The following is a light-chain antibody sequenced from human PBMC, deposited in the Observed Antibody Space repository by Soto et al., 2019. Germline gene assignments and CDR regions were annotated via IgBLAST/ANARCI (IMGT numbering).Light chain of an antibody. J-gene: IGKJ5*01. CDR1: QNIHTN. CDR3: QQYNNWPFS. Sequence: EIVMTQSPATLSVAPGERASLSCRAGQNIHTNLSWYQQKPGQAPRLLFYGASTGATGLPARFSGTGSETDFTLTISGLQSEDPAVYFCQQYNNWPFSFGQGRRLEIK. V-gene: IGKV3-15*01. CDR2: GAS.